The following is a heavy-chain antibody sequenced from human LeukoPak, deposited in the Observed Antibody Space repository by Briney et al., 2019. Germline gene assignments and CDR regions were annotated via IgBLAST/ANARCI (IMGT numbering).Heavy chain of an antibody. V-gene: IGHV1-8*01. CDR1: GYTFTSYD. Sequence: ASVKVSCKASGYTFTSYDINWVRQATGHGLEWMGWMNPNSGNTGYAQKFQGRVTMTRNTSISTAYMELSSLRSEDTAVYYCARAVEMATIDYYYYYMDVWGKGATVTISS. CDR3: ARAVEMATIDYYYYYMDV. CDR2: MNPNSGNT. J-gene: IGHJ6*03. D-gene: IGHD5-24*01.